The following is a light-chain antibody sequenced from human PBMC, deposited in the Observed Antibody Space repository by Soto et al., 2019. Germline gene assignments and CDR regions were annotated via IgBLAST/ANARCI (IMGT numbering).Light chain of an antibody. J-gene: IGLJ7*01. Sequence: QPVLTQPPSASGTPGQRVTISCSGSSSNIGSNTVNWYQQLPGTAPKLLIYSNNQRPSGVPDRFSGSKSGTSASLAISGLQSEDEADYYCAAWDDSLKGAVFGGGTQLTVL. CDR3: AAWDDSLKGAV. V-gene: IGLV1-44*01. CDR1: SSNIGSNT. CDR2: SNN.